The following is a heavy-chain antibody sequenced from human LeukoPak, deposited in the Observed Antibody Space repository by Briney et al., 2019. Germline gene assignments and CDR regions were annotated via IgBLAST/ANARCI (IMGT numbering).Heavy chain of an antibody. D-gene: IGHD5-18*01. J-gene: IGHJ6*03. CDR3: ARHLSGYSYGYGYYYYMDV. CDR2: IYWDDDK. Sequence: SGPSPGDPTKDLTPTCHFSGFSISTSGVGVGRIRQPPGNALGWLALIYWDDDKRYSPSLKSRLTITKDTSKNQVVLTMTNMDPVDTATYYCARHLSGYSYGYGYYYYMDVWGKGTTVTVSS. CDR1: GFSISTSGVG. V-gene: IGHV2-5*02.